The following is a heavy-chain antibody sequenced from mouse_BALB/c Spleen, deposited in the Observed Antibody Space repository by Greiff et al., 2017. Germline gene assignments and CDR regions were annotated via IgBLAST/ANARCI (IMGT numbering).Heavy chain of an antibody. D-gene: IGHD4-1*01. J-gene: IGHJ3*01. CDR2: ISYDGSN. Sequence: EVKLQESGPGLVKPSQSLSLTCSVTGYSITSGYYWNWIRQFPGNKLEWMGYISYDGSNNYNPSLKNRISITRDTSKNQFFLKLNSVTTEDTATYYCAREEGTGTSAYWGQGTLVTVSA. CDR1: GYSITSGYY. CDR3: AREEGTGTSAY. V-gene: IGHV3-6*02.